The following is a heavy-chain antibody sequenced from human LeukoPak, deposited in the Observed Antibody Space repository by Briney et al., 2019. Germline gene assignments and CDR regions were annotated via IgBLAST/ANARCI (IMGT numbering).Heavy chain of an antibody. CDR2: ISYDGSNK. CDR1: GFTFSSYA. J-gene: IGHJ3*02. CDR3: ARDPTTTVTRNAFDI. D-gene: IGHD4-17*01. Sequence: GGSLRLSCAASGFTFSSYAMHWVRQAPGKGLEWVAVISYDGSNKYYADSVKGRFTISRDNSKNTLYLQMNSLRAEDTAVYYCARDPTTTVTRNAFDIWGQGTMVTVSS. V-gene: IGHV3-30-3*01.